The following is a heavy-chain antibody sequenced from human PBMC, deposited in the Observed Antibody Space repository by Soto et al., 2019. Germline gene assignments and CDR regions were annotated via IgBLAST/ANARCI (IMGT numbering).Heavy chain of an antibody. D-gene: IGHD3-3*01. CDR2: IWYDGSNK. J-gene: IGHJ5*02. V-gene: IGHV3-33*01. Sequence: QVQLVESGGGVVQPGRSLRLSCAASGFTFSSYGMHWVRQAPGKGLEWVAVIWYDGSNKYYADSVKGRFTISRDNSKKTLYLKMNSLRAEDTAVYYCARDSRYYDFWSGYYDNWFDPWGQGTLVTVSS. CDR1: GFTFSSYG. CDR3: ARDSRYYDFWSGYYDNWFDP.